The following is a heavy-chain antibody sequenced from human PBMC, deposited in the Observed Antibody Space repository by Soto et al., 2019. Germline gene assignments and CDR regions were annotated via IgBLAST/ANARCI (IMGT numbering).Heavy chain of an antibody. CDR2: INHSGST. Sequence: SETLSLTCAVYGGSFSGYYWSWIRQPPGKGLEWIGEINHSGSTNYNPSLKSRVTISVDTSKNQFSLKLTSVTAADTAVYYCARYYYGSGRYQDYCGQGTLVTVSS. CDR1: GGSFSGYY. D-gene: IGHD3-10*01. CDR3: ARYYYGSGRYQDY. J-gene: IGHJ4*02. V-gene: IGHV4-34*01.